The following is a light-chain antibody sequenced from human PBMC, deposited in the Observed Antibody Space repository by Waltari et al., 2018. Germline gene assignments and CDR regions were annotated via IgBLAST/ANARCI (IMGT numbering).Light chain of an antibody. Sequence: IVLTQSPDTLSVSPGQRATLSCRASQTINNNFLVWYQQKPDQAPRLIIHGASSRATGFPDRFSGSGSGTDFTLTISNLEPEDFAVYYCQQYDGSVLTFGGGTKVEI. CDR1: QTINNNF. CDR2: GAS. J-gene: IGKJ4*01. V-gene: IGKV3-20*01. CDR3: QQYDGSVLT.